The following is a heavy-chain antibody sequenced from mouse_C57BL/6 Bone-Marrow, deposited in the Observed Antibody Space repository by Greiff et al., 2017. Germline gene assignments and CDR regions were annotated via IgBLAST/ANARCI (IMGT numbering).Heavy chain of an antibody. CDR2: IRSKSNNYAT. CDR3: ERHEDYSNLGGYCDV. D-gene: IGHD2-5*01. V-gene: IGHV10-1*01. J-gene: IGHJ1*03. CDR1: GFSFNTYA. Sequence: EVQLVESGGGLVQPKGSLKLSCAASGFSFNTYAMNWIRQAPGKGLEWVARIRSKSNNYATYYADSVKDSFTISRDDAESMLYLQMNNLKTEDTAMYYCERHEDYSNLGGYCDVWGTGTTVTVSS.